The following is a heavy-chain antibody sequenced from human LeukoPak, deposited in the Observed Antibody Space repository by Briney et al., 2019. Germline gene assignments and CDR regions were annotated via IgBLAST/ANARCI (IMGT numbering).Heavy chain of an antibody. V-gene: IGHV1-46*01. D-gene: IGHD2-2*01. J-gene: IGHJ4*02. Sequence: ASVKVSCKASGYTFTSYYMHWVRQAPGQGLEWMGIINPSGGSTSYAQKFQGRVTMTRDTSTSTVYMEPSSLRSEDTAVYYCARGYCSSTSCYPSDYWGQGTLVTVSS. CDR2: INPSGGST. CDR1: GYTFTSYY. CDR3: ARGYCSSTSCYPSDY.